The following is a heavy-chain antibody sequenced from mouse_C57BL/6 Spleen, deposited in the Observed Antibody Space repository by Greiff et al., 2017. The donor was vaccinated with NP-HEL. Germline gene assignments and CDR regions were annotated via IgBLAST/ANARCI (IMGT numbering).Heavy chain of an antibody. CDR1: GFTFSDYG. D-gene: IGHD2-3*01. CDR3: ARDGYYVDYYAMDY. V-gene: IGHV5-17*01. J-gene: IGHJ4*01. CDR2: ISSGSSTI. Sequence: EVHLVESGGGLVKPGGSLKLSCAASGFTFSDYGMHWVRQAPEKGLEWVAYISSGSSTIYYADTVKGRFTISRDNAKNTLFLQMTSLRSEDTAMYYCARDGYYVDYYAMDYWGQGTSVTVSS.